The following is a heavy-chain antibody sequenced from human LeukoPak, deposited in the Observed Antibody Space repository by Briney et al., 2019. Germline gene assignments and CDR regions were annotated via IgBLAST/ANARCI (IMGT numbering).Heavy chain of an antibody. CDR3: ARISGPYFDY. D-gene: IGHD6-25*01. CDR2: IYYSGST. CDR1: GGSISSYY. J-gene: IGHJ4*02. Sequence: SETLSLTCTVSGGSISSYYWSWIRQPPGKGLEWIGYIYYSGSTNYNPSLKSRVTISVDTSKNQFSLKLSSVTAADTAVYYCARISGPYFDYWGQGTLVTVSS. V-gene: IGHV4-59*08.